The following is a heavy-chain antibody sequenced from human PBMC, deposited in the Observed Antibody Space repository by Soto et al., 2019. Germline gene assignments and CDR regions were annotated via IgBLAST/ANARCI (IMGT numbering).Heavy chain of an antibody. CDR2: IHYSRST. Sequence: QMQLQESGPGLVKPSETLSLTCTVSGGSMNPYFWSWIRQPPGKGLEWIGYIHYSRSTNYNPSLESQVTISIDTSKNQFSLDLNSVTDADTAVYYCARGNGYNLYWGQGTLVTVSS. CDR3: ARGNGYNLY. CDR1: GGSMNPYF. D-gene: IGHD5-12*01. J-gene: IGHJ4*02. V-gene: IGHV4-59*12.